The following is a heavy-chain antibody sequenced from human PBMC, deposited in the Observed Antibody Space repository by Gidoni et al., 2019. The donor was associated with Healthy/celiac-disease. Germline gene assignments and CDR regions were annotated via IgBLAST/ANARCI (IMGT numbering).Heavy chain of an antibody. J-gene: IGHJ4*02. CDR1: GFTFSSYS. Sequence: EVQLVESGGGLVKPGGSLRLSCAASGFTFSSYSMNWVRQAPGKGLEWVSSISSSSSYIYYADSVKGRFTISRDNAKNSLYLQMNSLRAEDTAVYYCARYGILTGYYFDYWGQGTLVTVSS. CDR3: ARYGILTGYYFDY. CDR2: ISSSSSYI. V-gene: IGHV3-21*01. D-gene: IGHD3-9*01.